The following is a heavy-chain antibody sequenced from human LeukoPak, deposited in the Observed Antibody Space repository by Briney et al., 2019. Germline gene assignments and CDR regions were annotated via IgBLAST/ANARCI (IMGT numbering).Heavy chain of an antibody. V-gene: IGHV1-69*13. D-gene: IGHD6-13*01. Sequence: SVKVSCKASGGTFSSYAISWVRQAPGQGLEWMGGIIPIFGTANYAQKFQGRVTITADESTSTAYMALSSLRSEDTAVYYCARGPYSSSWYRNWFDPWGQGTLVTVSS. CDR1: GGTFSSYA. CDR3: ARGPYSSSWYRNWFDP. CDR2: IIPIFGTA. J-gene: IGHJ5*02.